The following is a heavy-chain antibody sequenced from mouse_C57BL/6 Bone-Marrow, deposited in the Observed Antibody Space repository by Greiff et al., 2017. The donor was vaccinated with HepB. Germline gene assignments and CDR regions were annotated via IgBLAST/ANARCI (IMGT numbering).Heavy chain of an antibody. D-gene: IGHD1-1*01. J-gene: IGHJ3*01. CDR3: ARRPYYRRPGAY. CDR2: ISSGGSYT. Sequence: EVMLVESGGDLVKPGGSLKLSCAASGFTFSSYGMSWVRQTPDKRLEWVATISSGGSYTYYPDSVKGRFTISRDNAKNTLYLQMSSLKSEDTSMYYCARRPYYRRPGAYWGQGTLVTVSA. V-gene: IGHV5-6*02. CDR1: GFTFSSYG.